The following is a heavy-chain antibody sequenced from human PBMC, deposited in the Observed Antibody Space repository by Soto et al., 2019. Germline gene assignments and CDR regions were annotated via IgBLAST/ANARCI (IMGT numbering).Heavy chain of an antibody. CDR3: ARGGSGYHTGRGFAGAMDV. J-gene: IGHJ6*02. CDR2: ISPYNGHT. D-gene: IGHD3-3*01. CDR1: GYIFTGYG. V-gene: IGHV1-18*04. Sequence: QVQLVQSRAEVKKPGASVKVSCKASGYIFTGYGISWVRQAPGQGLEWIGWISPYNGHTEYAQSLQGRLTVTADKSTTTANMELRSLRSDDTAVYYCARGGSGYHTGRGFAGAMDVWGQGTTVTVSS.